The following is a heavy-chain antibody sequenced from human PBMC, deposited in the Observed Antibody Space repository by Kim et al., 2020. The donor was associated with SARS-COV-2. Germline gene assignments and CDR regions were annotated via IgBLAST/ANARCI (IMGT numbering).Heavy chain of an antibody. CDR2: IYPGGSDT. D-gene: IGHD1-26*01. V-gene: IGHV5-51*01. CDR3: ARPISGDAFDI. Sequence: GASLQISCPGSGYSFTSYWIAWVRQMPGKGLEWMGVIYPGGSDTRYSPSFQGQVTISADKSISTAYLHWSRLKASDTAMYYCARPISGDAFDIWGQGTMVTVSS. CDR1: GYSFTSYW. J-gene: IGHJ3*02.